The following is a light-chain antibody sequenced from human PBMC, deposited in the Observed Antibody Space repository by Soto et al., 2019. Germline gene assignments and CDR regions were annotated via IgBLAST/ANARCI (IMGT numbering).Light chain of an antibody. V-gene: IGKV1-39*01. Sequence: DIQMTQSPSSLSASVGDRVTITCRASQTIDKYLNWYQEKPGKAPKLLIYTTSTLQSEVPSRFSGSGSETDFTLTISSLQPEDFATYYCQQSYSTPLTFGGGTRLEIK. CDR3: QQSYSTPLT. J-gene: IGKJ5*01. CDR2: TTS. CDR1: QTIDKY.